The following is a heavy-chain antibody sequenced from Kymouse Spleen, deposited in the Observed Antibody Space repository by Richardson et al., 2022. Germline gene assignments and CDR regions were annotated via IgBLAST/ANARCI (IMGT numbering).Heavy chain of an antibody. CDR2: INHSGST. D-gene: IGHD6-13*01. CDR1: GGSFSGYY. J-gene: IGHJ3*02. Sequence: QVQLQQWGAGLLKPSETLSLTCAVYGGSFSGYYWSWIRQPPGKGLEWIGEINHSGSTNYNPSLKSRVTISVDTSKNQFSLKLSSVTAADTAVYYCARGYSSSFAFDIWGQGTMVTVSS. CDR3: ARGYSSSFAFDI. V-gene: IGHV4-34*01.